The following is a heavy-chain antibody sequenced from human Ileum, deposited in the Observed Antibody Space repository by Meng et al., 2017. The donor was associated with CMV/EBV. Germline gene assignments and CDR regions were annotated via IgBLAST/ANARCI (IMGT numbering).Heavy chain of an antibody. CDR2: ISASSSFI. J-gene: IGHJ3*01. CDR1: GFTFNSYT. D-gene: IGHD3-9*01. CDR3: ARDDYDLLPGYSDAFDV. Sequence: GGSLRFSCAASGFTFNSYTMHWVRQAPGKGLEWISSISASSSFIYYADSVKGRFTISRDNANSSLYLQMDSLRVEDTAVYYCARDDYDLLPGYSDAFDVWGQGTTVTVSS. V-gene: IGHV3-21*01.